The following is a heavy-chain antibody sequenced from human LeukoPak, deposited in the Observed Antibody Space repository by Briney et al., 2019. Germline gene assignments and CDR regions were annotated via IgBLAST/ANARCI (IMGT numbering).Heavy chain of an antibody. D-gene: IGHD1-26*01. CDR2: IYYSGNT. CDR3: ARVGMGSFDI. J-gene: IGHJ3*02. CDR1: GGSISTYY. Sequence: SETLSLTCTVSGGSISTYYWSWIRQPPGKGLEWIGYIYYSGNTNYNPSLTSRVTISVDTSKNQLSLKLSSVTAADTAVYYCARVGMGSFDIWGQGTMVTVSS. V-gene: IGHV4-59*08.